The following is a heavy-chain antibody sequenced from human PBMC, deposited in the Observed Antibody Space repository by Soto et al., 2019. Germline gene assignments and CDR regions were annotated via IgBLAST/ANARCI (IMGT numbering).Heavy chain of an antibody. Sequence: EVQLVESGGGLVQPGGSPRLSCAASGFTFSSYSMNWVRQAPGKGLEWVSYISSSSSTIYYADSVKGRFTISRDNAKNSLYLQMNSLRDEDTAVYYCARGSYGDYQSLDYWGQGTLVTVSS. D-gene: IGHD4-17*01. V-gene: IGHV3-48*02. CDR2: ISSSSSTI. CDR1: GFTFSSYS. CDR3: ARGSYGDYQSLDY. J-gene: IGHJ4*02.